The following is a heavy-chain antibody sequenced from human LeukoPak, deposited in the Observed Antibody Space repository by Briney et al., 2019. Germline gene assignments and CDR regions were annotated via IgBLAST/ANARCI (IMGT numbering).Heavy chain of an antibody. CDR2: ISYDGSNK. V-gene: IGHV3-30*18. CDR3: AKEYCSNSVCHSLDY. Sequence: PGGSLRLSCAASGFTFSSYGMHWVRQAPGKGLEWVAVISYDGSNKYYADSVKGRFTFFRDNSKNTLYLQMNSLRAEDTAVYYCAKEYCSNSVCHSLDYWGQGTLVTVSS. J-gene: IGHJ4*02. CDR1: GFTFSSYG. D-gene: IGHD2-8*01.